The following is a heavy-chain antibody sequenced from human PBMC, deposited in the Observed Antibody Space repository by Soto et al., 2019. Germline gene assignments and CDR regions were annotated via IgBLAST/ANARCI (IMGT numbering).Heavy chain of an antibody. CDR3: AKDGLITAAGASYFQH. J-gene: IGHJ1*01. V-gene: IGHV3-23*01. CDR1: GFTFSSYA. CDR2: ISGGGGST. D-gene: IGHD6-13*01. Sequence: TGGSLRLSCAASGFTFSSYAMNWVRQAPGKGLDWVSTISGGGGSTYYADSVKGRFTISRDNSKNTLYLQMNSLRAEDTAIYYCAKDGLITAAGASYFQHWGQGTLVTVSS.